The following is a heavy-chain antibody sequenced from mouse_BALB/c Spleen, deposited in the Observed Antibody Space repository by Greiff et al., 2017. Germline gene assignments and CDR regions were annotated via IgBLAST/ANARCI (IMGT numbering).Heavy chain of an antibody. CDR3: ARGLGNFYAMDY. D-gene: IGHD2-1*01. CDR2: ISSGGST. V-gene: IGHV5-6-5*01. J-gene: IGHJ4*01. Sequence: EVKLVESGGGLVKPGGSLKLSCAASGFTFSSYAMSWVRQTPEKRLEWVASISSGGSTYYPDSVKGRFTISRDNARNILYLQMSSLRSEDTAMYYCARGLGNFYAMDYWGQGTSVTVSS. CDR1: GFTFSSYA.